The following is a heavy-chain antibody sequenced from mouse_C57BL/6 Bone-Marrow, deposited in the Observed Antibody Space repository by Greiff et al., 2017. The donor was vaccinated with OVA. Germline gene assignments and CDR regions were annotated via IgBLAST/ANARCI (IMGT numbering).Heavy chain of an antibody. D-gene: IGHD1-1*01. CDR3: ARHGPYYGSRGYFDY. CDR1: GFSLTSYG. CDR2: IWSDGST. J-gene: IGHJ2*01. V-gene: IGHV2-6-1*01. Sequence: QVQLKQSGPGLVAPSQSLSITCTVSGFSLTSYGVHWVRQPPGKGLEWLVVIWSDGSTTYNSALKSRLSISKDNSKSQVFLKMNSLQTDDTAMYYCARHGPYYGSRGYFDYWGQGTTLTVSS.